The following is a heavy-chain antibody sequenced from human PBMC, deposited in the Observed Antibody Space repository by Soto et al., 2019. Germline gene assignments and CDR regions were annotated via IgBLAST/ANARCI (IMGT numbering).Heavy chain of an antibody. D-gene: IGHD2-21*01. CDR3: AKAYGASHSPFDC. CDR1: GFTFRGYA. V-gene: IGHV3-23*01. CDR2: ISGSGDST. Sequence: EEQLLESGGGLAQPGGSLRLSCAASGFTFRGYAMSWVRQAPGKGPEWVSGISGSGDSTYHANSVKGRFIISRDNSKNTLYLEINSLRAEDTAVYYFAKAYGASHSPFDCWGQGTLVAVSS. J-gene: IGHJ4*02.